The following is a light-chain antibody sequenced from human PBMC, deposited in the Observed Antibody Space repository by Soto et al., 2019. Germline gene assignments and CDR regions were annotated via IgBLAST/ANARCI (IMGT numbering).Light chain of an antibody. CDR1: QSVLYRSNNKNY. CDR3: QQFYSTPRT. J-gene: IGKJ2*01. V-gene: IGKV4-1*01. CDR2: WSS. Sequence: DIVMTQSPDSLAVSLGERATINCKTSQSVLYRSNNKNYLAWYQQKPGQPPKMIIYWSSTRESGVPDRFSGSGSETDFTLTISSLQAEDVAVYSCQQFYSTPRTFGQGTKLEI.